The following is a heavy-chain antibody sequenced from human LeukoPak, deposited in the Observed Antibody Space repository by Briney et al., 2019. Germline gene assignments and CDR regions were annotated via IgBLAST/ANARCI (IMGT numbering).Heavy chain of an antibody. Sequence: SETLSLTCTVSGGSICSGNYYWSWIRQPPGKGLEWIGCIHYSGSTYYKPSLKSRLTISLDTSKNLFSLNVNSVTAADTAVYFCASSYTSYYYNAMDVWGQGTTVTVSS. D-gene: IGHD3-10*01. V-gene: IGHV4-30-4*01. J-gene: IGHJ6*02. CDR1: GGSICSGNYY. CDR2: IHYSGST. CDR3: ASSYTSYYYNAMDV.